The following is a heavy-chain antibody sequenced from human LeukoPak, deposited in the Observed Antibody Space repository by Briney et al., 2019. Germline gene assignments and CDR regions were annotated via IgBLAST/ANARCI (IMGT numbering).Heavy chain of an antibody. D-gene: IGHD5-24*01. CDR1: GGSVSSSSYF. V-gene: IGHV4-39*07. CDR2: IYYRGST. J-gene: IGHJ3*02. CDR3: ARGVRRDDYKNDPFDI. Sequence: SETLSLTCTVSGGSVSSSSYFWGWIRQPPGKGLEWIGSIYYRGSTYYKPSLKSRVTIPVDTSKNQFSLILRSVTAADTAVYYCARGVRRDDYKNDPFDIWGQGTMVTVSS.